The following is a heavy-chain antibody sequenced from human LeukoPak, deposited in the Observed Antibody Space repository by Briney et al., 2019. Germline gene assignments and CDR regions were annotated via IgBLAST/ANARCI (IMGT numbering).Heavy chain of an antibody. CDR2: ISWDGGST. V-gene: IGHV3-43D*04. Sequence: PGGSLRLSCAASGFTFDDYAMHWVRQAPGKGLEWVSLISWDGGSTYYADSVKGRFTISRDNSKNSLYLQMNSLRAEDTALYYCAKDHCSSTSCYADYWGQGTLVTVSP. CDR1: GFTFDDYA. J-gene: IGHJ4*02. D-gene: IGHD2-2*01. CDR3: AKDHCSSTSCYADY.